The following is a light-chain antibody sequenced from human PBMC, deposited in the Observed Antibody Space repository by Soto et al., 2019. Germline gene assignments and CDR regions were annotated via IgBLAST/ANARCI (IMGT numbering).Light chain of an antibody. CDR1: SSDVGGYNY. Sequence: QSALTQPASVSGSAGKSITISCTGTSSDVGGYNYVSWYQQHPGKAPKLMIYDVSNRPSGVSNRFSGSKSGNTASLTISGLQAEDEADYYCSSYTSSSTVVFRGGIQLTVL. V-gene: IGLV2-14*01. CDR2: DVS. J-gene: IGLJ2*01. CDR3: SSYTSSSTVV.